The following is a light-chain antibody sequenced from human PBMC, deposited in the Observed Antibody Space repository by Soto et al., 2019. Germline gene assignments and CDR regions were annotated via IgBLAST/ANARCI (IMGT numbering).Light chain of an antibody. Sequence: QSALTQPASVSGSPGQSITISCTGTSSDVGSYNLVSWYQQHPGKAPKLMIYEGSKRPSGVSNRFSGSKSGNTASLTISGRQAEAEADYYCCSYAGSSTFVVFGGGTKVTVL. CDR3: CSYAGSSTFVV. J-gene: IGLJ2*01. CDR2: EGS. V-gene: IGLV2-23*03. CDR1: SSDVGSYNL.